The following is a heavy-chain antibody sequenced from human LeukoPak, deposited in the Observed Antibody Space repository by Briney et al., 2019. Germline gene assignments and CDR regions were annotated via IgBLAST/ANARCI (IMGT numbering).Heavy chain of an antibody. CDR3: ARDRGLYCTNGVCYSSDY. J-gene: IGHJ4*02. CDR1: GYTFSSYG. Sequence: ASMKVSCKTSGYTFSSYGIIWVRQAPGQGLEWMGWISTYNGNTNYAQKFQDRVTMTTDTSTSTAYMELRSLRSDDTAVYYCARDRGLYCTNGVCYSSDYWGQGTLVTVSS. D-gene: IGHD2-8*01. V-gene: IGHV1-18*01. CDR2: ISTYNGNT.